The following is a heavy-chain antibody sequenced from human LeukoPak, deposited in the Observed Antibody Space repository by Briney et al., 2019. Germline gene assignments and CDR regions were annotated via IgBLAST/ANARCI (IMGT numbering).Heavy chain of an antibody. CDR3: ARDLYDPHNWFDP. Sequence: ASETLSLTCTVSGGSISSSSYYWGWIRQPPGKGLEWIGSIYYSGSTYYNPSLKSRVTISVDTSKNQFSLKVTSVTAADTAVYYCARDLYDPHNWFDPWGQGTLVTVSS. CDR1: GGSISSSSYY. J-gene: IGHJ5*02. CDR2: IYYSGST. V-gene: IGHV4-39*07. D-gene: IGHD3-16*01.